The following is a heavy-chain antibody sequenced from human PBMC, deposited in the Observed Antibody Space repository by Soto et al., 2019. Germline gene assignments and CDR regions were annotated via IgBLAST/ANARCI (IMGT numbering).Heavy chain of an antibody. CDR1: GGTFSSYT. Sequence: QVQLVQSGAEVKKPGSSVKVSCKASGGTFSSYTISWVRQAPGQGLEWMGRIIPILGIANYAQKFQGRVTITXXKXTXXAYMERSSLRSEDTAVYYCARDQAAAVDYYYGMDVWGQGTTVTVSS. D-gene: IGHD6-13*01. CDR3: ARDQAAAVDYYYGMDV. V-gene: IGHV1-69*08. CDR2: IIPILGIA. J-gene: IGHJ6*02.